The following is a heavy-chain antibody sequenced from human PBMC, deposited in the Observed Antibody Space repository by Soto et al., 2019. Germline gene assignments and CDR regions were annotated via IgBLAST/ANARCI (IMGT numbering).Heavy chain of an antibody. D-gene: IGHD1-7*01. CDR3: ARPTSTGTTSGYYFDY. V-gene: IGHV1-69*02. J-gene: IGHJ4*02. Sequence: QVQLVQSGAEVKKPGSSVKVSCKASGGTFSSYPISWVRQAPGQGLEWIGRIIPILDITDYAQRFQGRVTITADKYTSTAYMELSSLSSDDTAVYYCARPTSTGTTSGYYFDYWGQGTLVTVSS. CDR2: IIPILDIT. CDR1: GGTFSSYP.